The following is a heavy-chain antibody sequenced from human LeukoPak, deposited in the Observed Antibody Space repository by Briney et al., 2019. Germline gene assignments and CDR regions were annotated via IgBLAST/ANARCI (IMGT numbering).Heavy chain of an antibody. D-gene: IGHD2-2*01. V-gene: IGHV4-30-4*01. Sequence: ASETLSLTCTVSGGSISSGDYYWSWIRQPPGTGLEWIGYIYYSGSTYYNPSLKSRVTISVDTSKNQFSLKLSSVTAADTAVYYCARAGASFTMIDPWGQGTLVTVSS. J-gene: IGHJ5*02. CDR1: GGSISSGDYY. CDR2: IYYSGST. CDR3: ARAGASFTMIDP.